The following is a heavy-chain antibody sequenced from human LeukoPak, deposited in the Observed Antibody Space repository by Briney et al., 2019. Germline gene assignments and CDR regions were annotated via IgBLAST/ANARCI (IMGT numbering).Heavy chain of an antibody. J-gene: IGHJ4*02. V-gene: IGHV3-23*01. CDR2: ISGSGGTT. CDR3: VKGQTSTWYYFDF. D-gene: IGHD6-13*01. CDR1: GFTFNSYA. Sequence: EGSLRLSCAASGFTFNSYAMTWVRPAPGMGLEWVAIISGSGGTTYYADSVKGRFTISRDNSKNTLYLQMSSLRAEDTAVYYCVKGQTSTWYYFDFWGQGTLVTVSS.